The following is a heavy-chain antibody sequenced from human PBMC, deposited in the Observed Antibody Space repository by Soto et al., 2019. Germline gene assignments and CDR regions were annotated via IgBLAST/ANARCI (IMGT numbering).Heavy chain of an antibody. J-gene: IGHJ6*02. CDR1: GGSISSYY. D-gene: IGHD2-15*01. V-gene: IGHV4-59*01. CDR2: IYYSGST. Sequence: SETLSLTCTVSGGSISSYYWSWIRQPPGKGLEWIGYIYYSGSTNYNPSLKSRVTISVDTSKNQFSLRLSSVTAADTAVYYCARDNYCSGGSCYSWDYYGMDVWGQGTTVTVSS. CDR3: ARDNYCSGGSCYSWDYYGMDV.